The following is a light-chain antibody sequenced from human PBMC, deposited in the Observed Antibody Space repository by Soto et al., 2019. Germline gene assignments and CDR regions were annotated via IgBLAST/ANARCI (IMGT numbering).Light chain of an antibody. CDR1: QSISGW. J-gene: IGKJ1*01. CDR3: QQVKSLPRP. Sequence: VQITKSPSTLSASAGDRVTITCRASQSISGWLAWYQQKPGKAPNPLIYDASSLKSGVPARFSGAGSGTDFTLTICSLQPEDFATYYCQQVKSLPRPFWQGTKV. CDR2: DAS. V-gene: IGKV1-5*01.